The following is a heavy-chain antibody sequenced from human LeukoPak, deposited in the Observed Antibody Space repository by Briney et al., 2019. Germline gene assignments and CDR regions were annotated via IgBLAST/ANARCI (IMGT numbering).Heavy chain of an antibody. D-gene: IGHD6-19*01. CDR3: AKMPVSYSSGWSTFDY. J-gene: IGHJ4*02. Sequence: GSLRLSCGGSGFTFSRYAMTWVRQAPGKGLEWVSGIGGSDGRTYYADPVKGRFTISRDNSKNTLYLQMNSLRAEDTAIYYCAKMPVSYSSGWSTFDYWGQGSLVTVSS. V-gene: IGHV3-23*01. CDR2: IGGSDGRT. CDR1: GFTFSRYA.